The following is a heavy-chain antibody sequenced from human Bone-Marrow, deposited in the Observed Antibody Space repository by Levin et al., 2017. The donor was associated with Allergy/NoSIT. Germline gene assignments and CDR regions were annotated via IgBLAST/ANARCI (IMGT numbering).Heavy chain of an antibody. Sequence: AGGSLRLSCAASGFSFPNHYMTWVRQAPGKGLEWVANIKYDGSEKNYVDSVKGRFTISRDNAENSLYLQMNSLRVEDTAVYYCAKEGSYHMDVWGKGTTVTVSS. J-gene: IGHJ6*03. CDR2: IKYDGSEK. CDR3: AKEGSYHMDV. CDR1: GFSFPNHY. V-gene: IGHV3-7*01.